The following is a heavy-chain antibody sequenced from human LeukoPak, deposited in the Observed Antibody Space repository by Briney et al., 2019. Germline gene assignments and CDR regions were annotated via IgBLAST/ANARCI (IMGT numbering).Heavy chain of an antibody. J-gene: IGHJ4*02. V-gene: IGHV3-74*01. Sequence: PGGSLRLSCVASGFTFSDYWIHWVRQAPGKGLVWVSGINGDGSHINYADTVKGRFTVSRDNAKNTVFLQMNSLRVDDTAVYFCSSDFLAYWGQGILVNVSS. CDR3: SSDFLAY. CDR2: INGDGSHI. CDR1: GFTFSDYW.